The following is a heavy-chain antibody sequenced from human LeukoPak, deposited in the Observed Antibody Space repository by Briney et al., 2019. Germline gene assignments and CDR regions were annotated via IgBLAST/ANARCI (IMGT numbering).Heavy chain of an antibody. CDR1: GGTFSSYA. Sequence: SVKVSCKASGGTFSSYAISWVRQAPGQXXEWMGRIIPILGIANYAQKSKGRATITADKSTSTASMELSSLRSEDTAVYYCARAGTGGYFDYWGQGTLVTVSS. J-gene: IGHJ4*02. CDR2: IIPILGIA. CDR3: ARAGTGGYFDY. V-gene: IGHV1-69*04. D-gene: IGHD1-1*01.